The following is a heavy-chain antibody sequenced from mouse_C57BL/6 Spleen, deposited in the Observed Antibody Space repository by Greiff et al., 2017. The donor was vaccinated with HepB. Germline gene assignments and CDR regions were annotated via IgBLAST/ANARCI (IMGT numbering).Heavy chain of an antibody. CDR1: GYAFSSSW. J-gene: IGHJ2*01. V-gene: IGHV1-80*01. Sequence: QVQLQQSGAELVKPGASVPISCKASGYAFSSSWMHWVKQRPGKGLEWIGQIYPGDGDTNSTGKFKGKATLTADNSSSTAYMQRSSLTSEDSAVYFCARGGTVVLDYWGQGTTLTVSS. D-gene: IGHD1-1*01. CDR2: IYPGDGDT. CDR3: ARGGTVVLDY.